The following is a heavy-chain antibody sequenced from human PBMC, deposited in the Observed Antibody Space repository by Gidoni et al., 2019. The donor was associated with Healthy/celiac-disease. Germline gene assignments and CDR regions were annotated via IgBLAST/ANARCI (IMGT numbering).Heavy chain of an antibody. CDR3: ARVFGGSGSYYTPWDYYYMDV. CDR1: GGSISSGDYY. CDR2: IYYSGST. D-gene: IGHD3-10*01. Sequence: QVQLQESGPGLVKPSQTLSLTCTVSGGSISSGDYYWSWIRQPPGKGLEWIGYIYYSGSTYYNPSLKSRVTISVDTSKNQFSLKLSSVTAADTAVYYCARVFGGSGSYYTPWDYYYMDVWGKGTTVTVSS. J-gene: IGHJ6*03. V-gene: IGHV4-30-4*01.